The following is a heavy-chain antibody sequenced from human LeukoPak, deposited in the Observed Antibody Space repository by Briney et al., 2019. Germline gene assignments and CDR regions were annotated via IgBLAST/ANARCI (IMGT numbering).Heavy chain of an antibody. CDR1: GFTFSSYS. J-gene: IGHJ4*02. CDR3: AKGLYGDLY. Sequence: GGSLRLSCAASGFTFSSYSMTWVRQAPGKGLEWLSSISVSGGSTYYADSVKGRFTISRDNSKNTLYLQMDSLRAEDTALYYCAKGLYGDLYWGQETLVTVSS. D-gene: IGHD2-21*02. CDR2: ISVSGGST. V-gene: IGHV3-23*01.